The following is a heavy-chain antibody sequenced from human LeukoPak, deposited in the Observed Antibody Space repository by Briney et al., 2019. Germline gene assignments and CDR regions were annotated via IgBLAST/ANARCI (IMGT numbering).Heavy chain of an antibody. D-gene: IGHD2-21*01. CDR2: ISWNSGSI. Sequence: SLRLSCAASGFTFDDYAMHWVRQAPGKGLEWVSGISWNSGSIGYADSVKGRFTISRDNAKNSLYLQMNSLRAEDTALYYCAKDHGGLFYWYFDLWGRGTLVTVSS. V-gene: IGHV3-9*01. CDR1: GFTFDDYA. J-gene: IGHJ2*01. CDR3: AKDHGGLFYWYFDL.